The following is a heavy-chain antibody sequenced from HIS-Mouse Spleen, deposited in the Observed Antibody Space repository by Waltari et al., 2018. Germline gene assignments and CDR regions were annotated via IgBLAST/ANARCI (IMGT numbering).Heavy chain of an antibody. CDR1: GYTFTGYY. V-gene: IGHV1-2*02. CDR2: INPNSGDT. J-gene: IGHJ4*02. D-gene: IGHD7-27*01. CDR3: ARDQLGGFDY. Sequence: QVQLVQSGAEVKKPGASVKVSCKASGYTFTGYYMHWLRQAPGQGLVWMGGINPNSGDTNDAQQFQGRVTRTTDTSISTAYMELSRLRSDDTAVYYCARDQLGGFDYWGQGTLVTVSS.